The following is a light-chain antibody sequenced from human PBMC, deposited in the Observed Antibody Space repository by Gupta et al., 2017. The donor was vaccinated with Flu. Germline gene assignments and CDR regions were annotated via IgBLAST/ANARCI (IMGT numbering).Light chain of an antibody. CDR3: MIGHSSAGV. J-gene: IGLJ3*02. V-gene: IGLV5-45*03. CDR1: SGIHVGTYR. CDR2: YKSDSDK. Sequence: QAVLTQPSSLSASPGASASLTCSLRSGIHVGTYRIYWYQQKPGNPPQYLLSYKSDSDKEKGSGVPSRFSGSKDASANAGIVRDSGLQAEDEADYYCMIGHSSAGVFGGGTKLTVL.